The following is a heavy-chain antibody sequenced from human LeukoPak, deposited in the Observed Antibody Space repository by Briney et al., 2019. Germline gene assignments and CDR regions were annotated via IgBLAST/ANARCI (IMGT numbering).Heavy chain of an antibody. CDR3: AKDPIWSSTSPRCFHY. CDR1: GFTFSNYA. D-gene: IGHD2-2*01. CDR2: ISSNGDRT. J-gene: IGHJ4*02. V-gene: IGHV3-64*01. Sequence: GGSLRLSCAASGFTFSNYAMHWVRQAPGKGLEYVAAISSNGDRTYYANSVKGRFTISRDNSKNTLYLQMGSLRAEDTAVYYCAKDPIWSSTSPRCFHYWGQGALVTVSS.